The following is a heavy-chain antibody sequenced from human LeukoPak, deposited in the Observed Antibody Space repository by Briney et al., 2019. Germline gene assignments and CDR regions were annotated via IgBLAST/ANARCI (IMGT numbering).Heavy chain of an antibody. CDR1: VFIFSSYA. D-gene: IGHD3-9*01. CDR3: ARDVSPLRYFDWSFDY. J-gene: IGHJ4*02. CDR2: IRGSGANA. V-gene: IGHV3-23*01. Sequence: TGGSLRLSCAASVFIFSSYAMSWVRQAPGKGLEWLSSIRGSGANAYYVGSVKGRFTISRDNFKNTLFLQMNSLRAEDTAVYYCARDVSPLRYFDWSFDYWGQGTLVTVSS.